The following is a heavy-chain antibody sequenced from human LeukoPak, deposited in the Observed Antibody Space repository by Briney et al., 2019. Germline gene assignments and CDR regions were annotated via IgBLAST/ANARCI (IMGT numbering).Heavy chain of an antibody. Sequence: GGSLRLSCAASGFTVSSNYMSWVRQAPGKGLEWVSVIYSGGSKYYADSVKGRFTISRDNSKNTLYLQMNSLRAEDTAVYYCARAGDSSSSGYYFDYWGQGTLVTVSS. CDR2: IYSGGSK. CDR3: ARAGDSSSSGYYFDY. D-gene: IGHD6-6*01. J-gene: IGHJ4*02. V-gene: IGHV3-53*01. CDR1: GFTVSSNY.